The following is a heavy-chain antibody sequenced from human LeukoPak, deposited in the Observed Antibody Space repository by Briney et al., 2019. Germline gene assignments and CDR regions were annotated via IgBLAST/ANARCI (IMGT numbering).Heavy chain of an antibody. CDR1: GGSFSGYY. J-gene: IGHJ6*03. CDR3: ARAGGYSSSSMYYYYYMDV. CDR2: INHSGST. D-gene: IGHD6-13*01. Sequence: PSETLSLTCAVYGGSFSGYYWSWIRQPPGKGLEWIGEINHSGSTNYNPSLKSRVTISVDTSKNQFSLKLSSVTAADTAVYYCARAGGYSSSSMYYYYYMDVWGKGTTVTISS. V-gene: IGHV4-34*01.